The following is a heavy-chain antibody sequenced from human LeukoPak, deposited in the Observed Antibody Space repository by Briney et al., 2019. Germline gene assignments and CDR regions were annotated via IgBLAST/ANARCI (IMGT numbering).Heavy chain of an antibody. J-gene: IGHJ4*02. CDR2: INHSGST. CDR3: ARGVSSGWYARRAYYFDY. Sequence: SETLSLTCAVYGGSFSGYYWSWIRQPPGKGLEWIGEINHSGSTNYNPSLKSRVTISVDTSKNQFTLKLSPVTAADTAVYYCARGVSSGWYARRAYYFDYWGQGTLVTVSS. D-gene: IGHD6-19*01. CDR1: GGSFSGYY. V-gene: IGHV4-34*01.